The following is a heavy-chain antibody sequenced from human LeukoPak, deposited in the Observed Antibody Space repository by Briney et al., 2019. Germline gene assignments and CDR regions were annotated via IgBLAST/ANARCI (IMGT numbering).Heavy chain of an antibody. V-gene: IGHV3-21*01. D-gene: IGHD3-10*01. J-gene: IGHJ4*02. CDR1: GFTFNSYS. Sequence: PGGSLRLSCAASGFTFNSYSMNWVRQAPGKGLEWVSSISSSSTYMYYADSVKGRFTISRDNAKNSLYLQMNSLRAEDTAVYYCARDSLPVWFGDYWGQGTLVTVSS. CDR3: ARDSLPVWFGDY. CDR2: ISSSSTYM.